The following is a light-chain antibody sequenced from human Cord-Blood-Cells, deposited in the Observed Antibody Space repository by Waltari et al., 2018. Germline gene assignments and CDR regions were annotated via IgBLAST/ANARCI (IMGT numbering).Light chain of an antibody. CDR3: QQYYSTRT. CDR1: QSVLYSSNNKNY. CDR2: WAS. V-gene: IGKV4-1*01. Sequence: DIVMTQSPDSLAFSLGERATINCKSSQSVLYSSNNKNYLAWYQQKPGQPPKLLIYWASTRESGVPDRFSGSGSGTDFTLTISSLQAEDVAVYYCQQYYSTRTFGQGTKVEIK. J-gene: IGKJ1*01.